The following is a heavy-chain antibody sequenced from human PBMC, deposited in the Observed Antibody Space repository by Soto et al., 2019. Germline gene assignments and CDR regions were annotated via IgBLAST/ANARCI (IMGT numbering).Heavy chain of an antibody. Sequence: ASTXSLTGTFSVLTFIINAYFGYLAWIRQPPGKGLEWIGSIDNGGNTYYNPPLKSRVIISADTSKNQFSLSLNSVTAADTAVYHCVKRSILVAPPWGQGILVNVYS. V-gene: IGHV4-39*01. CDR2: IDNGGNT. CDR3: VKRSILVAPP. J-gene: IGHJ4*02. CDR1: VLTFIINAYFGY.